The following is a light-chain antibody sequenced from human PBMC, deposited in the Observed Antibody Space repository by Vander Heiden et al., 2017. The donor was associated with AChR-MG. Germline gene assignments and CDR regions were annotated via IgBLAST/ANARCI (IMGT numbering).Light chain of an antibody. CDR3: AVWDDSLNGWV. CDR1: SSNIRSNT. CDR2: SNN. J-gene: IGLJ2*01. Sequence: QSVLTPPPSAPGDPRPRVTISCSGSSSNIRSNTVNWYQQLPGTAPKLLIYSNNQRSSGVPNRFSGSKSGTSASLAISGLQSEDEADYYCAVWDDSLNGWVFGGGTRLTVL. V-gene: IGLV1-44*01.